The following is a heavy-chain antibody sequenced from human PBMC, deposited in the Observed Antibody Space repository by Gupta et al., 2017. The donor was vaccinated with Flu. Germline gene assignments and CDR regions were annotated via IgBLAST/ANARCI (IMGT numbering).Heavy chain of an antibody. CDR2: VYWNDDD. V-gene: IGHV2-5*01. CDR3: VKVAGVDWYFDF. CDR1: LNTSEMG. Sequence: LNTSEMGVGWIRQPPGKALESLAVVYWNDDDRYSPSLKTRLTIAKDTSKNQVALTMTNMDPLDSATYHCVKVAGVDWYFDFWGRGTLVTVSA. D-gene: IGHD6-19*01. J-gene: IGHJ2*01.